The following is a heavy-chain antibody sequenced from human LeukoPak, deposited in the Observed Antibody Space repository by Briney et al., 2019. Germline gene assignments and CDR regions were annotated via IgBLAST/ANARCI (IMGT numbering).Heavy chain of an antibody. D-gene: IGHD2-15*01. J-gene: IGHJ4*02. CDR2: IIPIFGTA. Sequence: ASVKVSCKAFGGSFISEAISWVRQAPGQGLEWMGGIIPIFGTANYAQKFQGRVTITTDESTSTDYMEVSSLRSEDTAVYYCGRKAGDCGSDSCYSIDYWGQGTLVTVSS. V-gene: IGHV1-69*05. CDR1: GGSFISEA. CDR3: GRKAGDCGSDSCYSIDY.